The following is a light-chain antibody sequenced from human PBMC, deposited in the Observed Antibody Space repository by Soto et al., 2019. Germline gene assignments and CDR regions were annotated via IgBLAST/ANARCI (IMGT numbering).Light chain of an antibody. CDR3: QVGDRTTDHLYV. V-gene: IGLV3-21*02. CDR2: DDS. CDR1: NIGSKN. Sequence: SYELTQPPSVSVAPGQTARITRGGNNIGSKNVHWYQQKPGRAPVLVVYDDSDRTSGIPERFSGSNSGNTATLAISRVEAGDEADFYCQVGDRTTDHLYVFGPGTKLTVL. J-gene: IGLJ1*01.